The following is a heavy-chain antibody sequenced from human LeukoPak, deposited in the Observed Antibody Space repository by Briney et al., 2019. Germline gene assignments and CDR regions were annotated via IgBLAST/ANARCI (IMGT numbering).Heavy chain of an antibody. CDR2: IIPILGIA. CDR3: ARASYSSGCPAD. CDR1: GGTFSSYA. Sequence: SVKVSCKASGGTFSSYAISWVRQAPGQGLEWMGRIIPILGIANYAQKFQGRVTITANKSTSTAYMELSSLRSEDTAVYYCARASYSSGCPADWGQGTLVTVSS. V-gene: IGHV1-69*04. J-gene: IGHJ4*02. D-gene: IGHD6-19*01.